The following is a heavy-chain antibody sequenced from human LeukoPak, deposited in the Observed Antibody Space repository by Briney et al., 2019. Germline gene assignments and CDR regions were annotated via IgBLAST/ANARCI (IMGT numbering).Heavy chain of an antibody. Sequence: ASVKVSCKASGYTFTSYDINWVRQATGQGLEWMGWMNPNSGNTGYAQKFQGRVTMTRNTSISTAYMELRSLRSDDTAVYYCARDLKTTVTPYYYYYGMNVWGQGTTVTVSS. V-gene: IGHV1-8*01. J-gene: IGHJ6*02. CDR2: MNPNSGNT. D-gene: IGHD4-11*01. CDR1: GYTFTSYD. CDR3: ARDLKTTVTPYYYYYGMNV.